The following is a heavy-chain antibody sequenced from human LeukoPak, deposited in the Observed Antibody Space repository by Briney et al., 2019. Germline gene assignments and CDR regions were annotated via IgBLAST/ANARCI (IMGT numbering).Heavy chain of an antibody. CDR1: GFTFSSYA. V-gene: IGHV3-21*01. Sequence: PGGSLRLSCAASGFTFSSYAMSWVRQAPGKGLEWVSSISSSSSYIYYADSVKGRFTISRDNAKNSLYLQMNSLRAEDTAVYYCARDGIYYGDYMGFDYWGQGTLVTVSS. D-gene: IGHD4-17*01. CDR3: ARDGIYYGDYMGFDY. J-gene: IGHJ4*02. CDR2: ISSSSSYI.